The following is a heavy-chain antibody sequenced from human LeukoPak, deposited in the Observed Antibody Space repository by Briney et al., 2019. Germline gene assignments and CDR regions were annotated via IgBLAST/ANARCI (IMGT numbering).Heavy chain of an antibody. Sequence: KSSETLSLTCTVSGGSVSSYYWRWIRQPPGKGLEWIGYTYYSGSTNYNPSLKSRVTISVDTSQNQFSLKLSSVTAADPAVYYCARLRPPNSYYYYGMDVWGQGTTVTVS. CDR2: TYYSGST. CDR1: GGSVSSYY. J-gene: IGHJ6*02. CDR3: ARLRPPNSYYYYGMDV. V-gene: IGHV4-59*08. D-gene: IGHD5-24*01.